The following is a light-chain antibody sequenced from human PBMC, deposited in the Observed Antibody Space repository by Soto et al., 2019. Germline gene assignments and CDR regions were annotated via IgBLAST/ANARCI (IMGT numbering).Light chain of an antibody. CDR1: QSVSSN. CDR2: GAS. Sequence: IVMTQSPATLSVSPGERATLSCRASQSVSSNLAWYQQKPGQAPRLLIYGASTRATGIPARFSGSGSGTEFTLTISSLQSEDFAVYYCQQYNNWLPCTFGQGTKLEIK. J-gene: IGKJ2*02. CDR3: QQYNNWLPCT. V-gene: IGKV3-15*01.